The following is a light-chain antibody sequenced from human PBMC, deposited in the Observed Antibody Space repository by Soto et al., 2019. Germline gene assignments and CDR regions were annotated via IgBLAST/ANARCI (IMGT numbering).Light chain of an antibody. CDR1: QTITRW. V-gene: IGKV1-39*01. J-gene: IGKJ4*01. CDR3: QQSHSSLT. Sequence: DIQMTQSPSTLPASVGDRVTITCRASQTITRWMAWYQQXPGKAPKILIYAASSFQSGVPSRFSGSGSGTDFTLTINRLQPEDLATYYCQQSHSSLTFGGGTKVDIK. CDR2: AAS.